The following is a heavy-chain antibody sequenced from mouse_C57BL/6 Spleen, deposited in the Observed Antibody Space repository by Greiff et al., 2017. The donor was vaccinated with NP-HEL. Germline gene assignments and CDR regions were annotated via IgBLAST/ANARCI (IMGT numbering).Heavy chain of an antibody. CDR3: ARWPDY. CDR1: GFTFSDYG. Sequence: EVHLVESGGGLVKPGGSLKLSCAASGFTFSDYGMHWVRQAPEKGLEWVAYISSGSSTIYYADTVTGRFTISRDNAKNTLFLQMTSLRSEDTAMYYCARWPDYWGQGTTLTVSS. CDR2: ISSGSSTI. J-gene: IGHJ2*01. V-gene: IGHV5-17*01.